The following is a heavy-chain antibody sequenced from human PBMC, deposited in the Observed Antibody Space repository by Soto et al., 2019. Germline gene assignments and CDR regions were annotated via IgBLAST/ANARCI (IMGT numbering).Heavy chain of an antibody. J-gene: IGHJ4*02. D-gene: IGHD3-22*01. CDR3: ARGRTYYYDNSGYSGY. V-gene: IGHV3-30-3*01. CDR1: GFTFSSYA. CDR2: ISYDGSNK. Sequence: GGSLRLSCAASGFTFSSYAMHWVRQAPGKGLEWVAVISYDGSNKYYAGSVKGRFTISRDNSKNTLYLQMNSLRAEDTAVYYCARGRTYYYDNSGYSGYWGQGTLVTVSS.